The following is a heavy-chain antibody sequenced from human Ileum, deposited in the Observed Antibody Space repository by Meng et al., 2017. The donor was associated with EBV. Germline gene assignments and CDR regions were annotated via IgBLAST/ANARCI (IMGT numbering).Heavy chain of an antibody. Sequence: QVQSQRSGQGLVKHSAPLSLACAASGYSTSGTTVWGWIRQPPGKGLEWIGYIYYSGSTSYNPSLKSRVTMSVDTSKNQFSLNLNSVTAVDTAVYYRARNVPGTSAYYDWGQGTLVTVSS. CDR1: GYSTSGTTV. J-gene: IGHJ4*02. CDR2: IYYSGST. D-gene: IGHD3-22*01. V-gene: IGHV4-28*01. CDR3: ARNVPGTSAYYD.